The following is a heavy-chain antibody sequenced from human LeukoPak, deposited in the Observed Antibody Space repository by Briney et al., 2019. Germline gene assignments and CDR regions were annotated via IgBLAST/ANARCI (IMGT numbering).Heavy chain of an antibody. J-gene: IGHJ4*02. Sequence: PSETLSLTCTVPGGSASSGSYYWSWIRHPPGKGLGWIGYIYYSGSTNYNPFLKSRVTISVDTSKNQFSLKLSSVTAADTAVYYCARGAYYFDYWGQGTLVTVSS. CDR1: GGSASSGSYY. CDR3: ARGAYYFDY. V-gene: IGHV4-61*01. CDR2: IYYSGST.